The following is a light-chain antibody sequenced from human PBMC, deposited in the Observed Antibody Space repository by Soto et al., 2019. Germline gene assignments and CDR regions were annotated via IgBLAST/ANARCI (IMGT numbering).Light chain of an antibody. Sequence: EIVLTQSPATLSLSPGERATLSCRSSQSVSTYVTYLAWYQQKPGQAPRLLIYGASNRATGIPDRFSGSGSGTDFTLTISSLQPDDFATYYCQQYNSYSPLTFGGGTKVDIK. V-gene: IGKV3-20*01. CDR2: GAS. J-gene: IGKJ4*01. CDR1: QSVSTYVTY. CDR3: QQYNSYSPLT.